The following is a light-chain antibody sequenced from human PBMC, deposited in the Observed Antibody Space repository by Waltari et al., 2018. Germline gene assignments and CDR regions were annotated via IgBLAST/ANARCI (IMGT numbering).Light chain of an antibody. J-gene: IGLJ2*01. V-gene: IGLV1-47*01. Sequence: QSVLTQPPSASGTPGQRVPISCSGSSSNIGSNYVYWYQQLPGTAPKLLIYKNNQRPSGVPDRFSGSKSGTSASLAISGLRSEDEADYSCAAWDDSLSGVVFGGGTKLTVL. CDR2: KNN. CDR3: AAWDDSLSGVV. CDR1: SSNIGSNY.